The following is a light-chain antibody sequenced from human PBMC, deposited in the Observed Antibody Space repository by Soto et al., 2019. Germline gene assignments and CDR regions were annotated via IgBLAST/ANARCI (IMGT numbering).Light chain of an antibody. CDR3: QQYKNWPPSMYT. J-gene: IGKJ2*01. V-gene: IGKV3-15*01. Sequence: EIVLTQSPATLSLSPGERATLSCRASQTVSSYLAWYQQRPGQAPRLLIYGASTRATGIPARFSGSGSGTEFTLTISSLQSADFAVYFCQQYKNWPPSMYTFGQGTKVDIK. CDR1: QTVSSY. CDR2: GAS.